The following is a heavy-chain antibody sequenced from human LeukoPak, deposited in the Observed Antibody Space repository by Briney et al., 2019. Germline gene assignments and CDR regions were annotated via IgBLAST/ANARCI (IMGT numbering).Heavy chain of an antibody. Sequence: ASVKVSCKASGYTFTSYGISWVRQAPGQGLEWMGWISAYNGNTNCAQKLQGRVTMTTDTSTSTAYMELRSLRSDDTAVYYCARLIDFWSGYYANWFDPWGQGTLVTVSS. D-gene: IGHD3-3*01. CDR3: ARLIDFWSGYYANWFDP. CDR1: GYTFTSYG. CDR2: ISAYNGNT. J-gene: IGHJ5*02. V-gene: IGHV1-18*01.